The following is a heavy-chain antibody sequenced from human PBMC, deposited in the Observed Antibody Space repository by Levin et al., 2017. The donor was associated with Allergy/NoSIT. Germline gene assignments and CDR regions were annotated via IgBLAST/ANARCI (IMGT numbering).Heavy chain of an antibody. D-gene: IGHD2-15*01. V-gene: IGHV4-31*03. J-gene: IGHJ4*02. Sequence: PSETLSLTCTVSGDSISSGIYYWSWIRQHPGKGLEWIGYIYYHGSAYYNPSLKSRITISVDTSKNQFSLKLSSVTAADTAVYFCARSGGWTRGFDYWGQGTLVTVSS. CDR2: IYYHGSA. CDR3: ARSGGWTRGFDY. CDR1: GDSISSGIYY.